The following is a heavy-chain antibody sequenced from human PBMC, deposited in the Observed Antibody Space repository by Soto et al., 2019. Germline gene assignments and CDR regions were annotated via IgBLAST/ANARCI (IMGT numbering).Heavy chain of an antibody. V-gene: IGHV1-58*01. D-gene: IGHD2-21*02. CDR3: AAERTYCGGDCYVD. CDR2: IVVGSGNT. CDR1: GFTFTSSA. Sequence: QMQLVQSGPEVKKPGTSVKVSCKASGFTFTSSAVQWVRQARGQRLEWIGWIVVGSGNTNYAQKFQERVTITRDMSTSTAYMELSSLRSEDTAVYYCAAERTYCGGDCYVDWRQGTLVIVSS. J-gene: IGHJ4*02.